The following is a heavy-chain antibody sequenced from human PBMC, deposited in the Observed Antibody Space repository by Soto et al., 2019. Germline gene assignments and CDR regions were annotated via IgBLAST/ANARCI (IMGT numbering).Heavy chain of an antibody. CDR3: ARGQVVAAQH. CDR1: GGSISSGGYS. CDR2: IYHSGST. Sequence: QLQLQESGSGLVKPSQTLSLTCAVAGGSISSGGYSWSWIRQPPGKGLEWIGYIYHSGSTYYNPSLKRRVTISLDRSKNQVSLKLRSVTAADTAVYYCARGQVVAAQHWGQGTLVTVSS. D-gene: IGHD2-15*01. J-gene: IGHJ4*02. V-gene: IGHV4-30-2*01.